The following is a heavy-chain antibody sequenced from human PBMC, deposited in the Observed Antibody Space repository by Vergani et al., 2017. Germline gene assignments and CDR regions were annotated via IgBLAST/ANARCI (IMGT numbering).Heavy chain of an antibody. Sequence: QVQLQQWGAGLLKPSETLSLTCAVYGGSFSGYYWSWIRQPPGKGLEWIGEINHSGSTNYNPSLKSRVTISVDTSKNQFSLKLSSVTAADTAVYYCARCEYSSGWYSSYYYGMDVWGQGTTVTVSS. CDR3: ARCEYSSGWYSSYYYGMDV. D-gene: IGHD6-19*01. CDR2: INHSGST. J-gene: IGHJ6*02. CDR1: GGSFSGYY. V-gene: IGHV4-34*01.